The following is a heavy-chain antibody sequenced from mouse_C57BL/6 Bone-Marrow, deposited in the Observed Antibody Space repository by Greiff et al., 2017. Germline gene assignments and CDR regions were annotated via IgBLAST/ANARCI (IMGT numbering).Heavy chain of an antibody. CDR3: ARHGGLRPLYAMDY. J-gene: IGHJ4*01. V-gene: IGHV5-9*01. CDR1: GFTFSSYT. D-gene: IGHD2-4*01. Sequence: EVKLVESGGGLVKPGGSLKLSCAASGFTFSSYTMSWVRQTPEKRLEWVATISGGGGNTYYPDSVKGRFTISRDNAKNTLYLQMSSLRSEDTALYYGARHGGLRPLYAMDYWGQGTSVTVSS. CDR2: ISGGGGNT.